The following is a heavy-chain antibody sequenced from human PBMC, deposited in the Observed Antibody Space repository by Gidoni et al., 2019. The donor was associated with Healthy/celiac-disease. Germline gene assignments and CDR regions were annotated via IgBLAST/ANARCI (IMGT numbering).Heavy chain of an antibody. J-gene: IGHJ6*02. CDR2: IYYSGST. CDR1: GGSISSSSYY. Sequence: QLQLQESGPGLVKPSEPLSLTCTVSGGSISSSSYYWGWIRQPPGKGLECIGSIYYSGSTYYNPSLKSRVTISVDTSKNQFSLKLSSVTAADTAVYYCARLNLPAYGMDVWGQGTTVTVSS. V-gene: IGHV4-39*01. CDR3: ARLNLPAYGMDV.